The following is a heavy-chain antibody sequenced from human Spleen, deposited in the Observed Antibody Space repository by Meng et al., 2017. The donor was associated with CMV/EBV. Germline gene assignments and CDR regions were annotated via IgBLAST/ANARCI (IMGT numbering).Heavy chain of an antibody. CDR1: GGSISSYY. D-gene: IGHD6-6*01. J-gene: IGHJ4*02. V-gene: IGHV4-4*07. CDR2: IYTSGST. Sequence: SETLSLTCTVSGGSISSYYWSWIRQPAGKGLEWIGRIYTSGSTNYNPSLKSRVTISVDTSKNQFSLKLSSVTAADTAVYYCARSRRRIAARTFDYWGQGTLVTVSS. CDR3: ARSRRRIAARTFDY.